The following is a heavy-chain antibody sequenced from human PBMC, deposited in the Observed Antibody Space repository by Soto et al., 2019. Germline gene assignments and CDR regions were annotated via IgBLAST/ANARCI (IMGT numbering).Heavy chain of an antibody. D-gene: IGHD3-22*01. CDR1: GFTFSDYY. CDR2: ISSSANTI. Sequence: GGSLRLSCAASGFTFSDYYMSWIRQAPGKGLEWVSYISSSANTIYYADSVRGRFTISRDNAKNSLYLQMNSLRSDDTAVYYCAGDPDSHYNDSHAPSYPWGQGTLVTVSS. CDR3: AGDPDSHYNDSHAPSYP. J-gene: IGHJ5*02. V-gene: IGHV3-11*01.